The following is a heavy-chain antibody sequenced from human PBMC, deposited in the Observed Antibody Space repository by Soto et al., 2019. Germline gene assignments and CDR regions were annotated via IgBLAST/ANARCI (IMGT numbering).Heavy chain of an antibody. CDR2: IYYSEKT. Sequence: QVQLQESGPGLVKPSQTLSLTCNVSGDAINSADYYWSWIRQPPGKGLEWIGYIYYSEKTYYNPSLKSRVTISVDTSKNQFSLNLTSVTATDTAVYYCARAPLVVNWRYLDYWGQGTLVTVSS. CDR3: ARAPLVVNWRYLDY. V-gene: IGHV4-30-4*01. D-gene: IGHD3-22*01. CDR1: GDAINSADYY. J-gene: IGHJ4*02.